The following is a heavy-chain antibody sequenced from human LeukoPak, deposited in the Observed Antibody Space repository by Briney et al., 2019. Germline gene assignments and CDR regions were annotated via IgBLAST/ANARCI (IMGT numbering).Heavy chain of an antibody. CDR3: ARAPSGYDLSKFDY. V-gene: IGHV4-59*12. CDR1: GGSISSYY. D-gene: IGHD5-12*01. J-gene: IGHJ4*02. Sequence: PSETLSLTCTVSGGSISSYYWSWIRQPPGKGLEWIGNIYYSGSTYSNPSLKSRVTISVDTSKNQFSLKLRSVTAADTAVYYCARAPSGYDLSKFDYWGQGTLVTVSS. CDR2: IYYSGST.